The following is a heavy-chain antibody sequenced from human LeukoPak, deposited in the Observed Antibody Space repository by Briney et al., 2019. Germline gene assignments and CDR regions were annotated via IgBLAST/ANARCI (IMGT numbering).Heavy chain of an antibody. D-gene: IGHD2-2*01. J-gene: IGHJ4*02. V-gene: IGHV3-30-3*01. Sequence: PGGSLRLSCAASGFTFRRYNLNWVRQAPGKGLEWVAVISYDGSNKYYADSVKGRFTISRDNSKNTLYLQMNSLRAEDTAVYYCARDPSYCSSTSCYPAFDYWGQGTLVTVSS. CDR3: ARDPSYCSSTSCYPAFDY. CDR1: GFTFRRYN. CDR2: ISYDGSNK.